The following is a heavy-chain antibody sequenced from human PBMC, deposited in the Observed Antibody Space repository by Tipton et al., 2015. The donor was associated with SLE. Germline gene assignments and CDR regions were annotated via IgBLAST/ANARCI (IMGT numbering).Heavy chain of an antibody. CDR1: GFTFSSYA. J-gene: IGHJ4*02. D-gene: IGHD1-26*01. V-gene: IGHV3-23*01. CDR2: ISGSGGST. Sequence: SLRLSCAASGFTFSSYAMSWVRQAPGKGLEWVSAISGSGGSTYYADSVKGRFTISRDNSKNTLYLQMNSLRAEDTAVFYCARDKVGVTAFDYWGQGTLVTVSS. CDR3: ARDKVGVTAFDY.